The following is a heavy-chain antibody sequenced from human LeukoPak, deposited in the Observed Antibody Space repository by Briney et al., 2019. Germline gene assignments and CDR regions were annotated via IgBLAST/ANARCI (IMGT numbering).Heavy chain of an antibody. CDR2: IYYSGST. Sequence: SETPSLTCTVSGGSTSSHYYWIWFRQPPGKGLEWIGSIYYSGSTYYNPSLKSRVTISVDTSKNQFSLKLSSLTAAETAVYYCARQYGSGSAYTPVVDLWGQGTLVTVSS. D-gene: IGHD3-10*01. CDR3: ARQYGSGSAYTPVVDL. J-gene: IGHJ4*02. V-gene: IGHV4-39*01. CDR1: GGSTSSHYY.